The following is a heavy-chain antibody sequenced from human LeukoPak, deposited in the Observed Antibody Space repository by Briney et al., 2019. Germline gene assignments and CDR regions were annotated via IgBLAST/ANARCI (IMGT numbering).Heavy chain of an antibody. V-gene: IGHV3-21*01. CDR3: ARDGEDYYDSSVYYQSNVFDI. D-gene: IGHD3-22*01. J-gene: IGHJ3*02. CDR2: ISSSSSYI. Sequence: GGSLRLSCAASGYTFSSYSMNWVRQAPGKGLEWVSSISSSSSYIYYADSVKGRFTISRDKAKNSLYLQMNSLRAEDTAVYYCARDGEDYYDSSVYYQSNVFDIGAQGKIVTVSS. CDR1: GYTFSSYS.